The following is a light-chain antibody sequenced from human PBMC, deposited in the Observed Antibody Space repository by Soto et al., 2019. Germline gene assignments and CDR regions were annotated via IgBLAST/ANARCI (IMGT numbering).Light chain of an antibody. V-gene: IGKV3-20*01. CDR3: QQYGSSELT. J-gene: IGKJ5*01. Sequence: EIVLTQSPGTLSLSPGERATLSCRASQSFSSIYLAWYQQKLGQAPRLLIYGASNRATGIPDRFSGSGSGTDFTLTISRLEPEDFAVYYCQQYGSSELTFGQGTRLEIK. CDR2: GAS. CDR1: QSFSSIY.